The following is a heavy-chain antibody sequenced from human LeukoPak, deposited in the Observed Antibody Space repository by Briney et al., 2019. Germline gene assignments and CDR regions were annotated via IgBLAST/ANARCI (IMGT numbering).Heavy chain of an antibody. J-gene: IGHJ4*02. V-gene: IGHV3-7*01. CDR2: IKQDGSEK. CDR3: ARDMGNWGYYDSSGYPFDY. Sequence: PGGSLRLSCAASGFTFSSYWMSWVRQAPGKGLEWVANIKQDGSEKYYGDSVKGRFTISRDNAKNSLYLQMNSLRAEDTAVYYCARDMGNWGYYDSSGYPFDYWGQGTLVTVSS. D-gene: IGHD3-22*01. CDR1: GFTFSSYW.